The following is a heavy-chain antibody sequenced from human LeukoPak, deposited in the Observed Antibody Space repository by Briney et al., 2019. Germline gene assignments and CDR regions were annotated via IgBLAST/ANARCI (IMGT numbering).Heavy chain of an antibody. Sequence: PGGSLRLSCVASGFTFSNYGMSWVRQATGKGLEWVSAISAGGASTYFADSVKGRFTISRDNSKNTLYLQMNSLRVEDTAVYYCASRIERIDYWGQGTLVTVSS. CDR3: ASRIERIDY. D-gene: IGHD1-1*01. J-gene: IGHJ4*02. V-gene: IGHV3-23*01. CDR2: ISAGGAST. CDR1: GFTFSNYG.